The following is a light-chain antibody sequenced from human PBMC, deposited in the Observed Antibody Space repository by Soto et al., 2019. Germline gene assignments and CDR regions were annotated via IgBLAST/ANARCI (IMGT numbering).Light chain of an antibody. CDR3: QQSET. Sequence: EILLTQSPGTLSLSPGERATLSCRASQSVRRNYLAWDQQKPGQAPRLLIYGESSRATGIPDRFSGRGSGTDFTLTISRLEHEDFAVYYCQQSETFGQGTKVDIK. CDR1: QSVRRNY. J-gene: IGKJ1*01. CDR2: GES. V-gene: IGKV3-20*01.